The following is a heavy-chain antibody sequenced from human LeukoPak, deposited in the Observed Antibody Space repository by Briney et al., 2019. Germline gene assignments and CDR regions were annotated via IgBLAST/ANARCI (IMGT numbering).Heavy chain of an antibody. Sequence: SETLSLTCTVSGGPISSSSYYWGWIRQPPGKGLEWIGSIYYSGSTYYNPSLKSRVTISVDTSKNQFSLKLSSVTAADTAVYYCAQIPPKNTVTAHDYWGQGTLVTVSS. D-gene: IGHD4-17*01. V-gene: IGHV4-39*01. J-gene: IGHJ4*02. CDR1: GGPISSSSYY. CDR3: AQIPPKNTVTAHDY. CDR2: IYYSGST.